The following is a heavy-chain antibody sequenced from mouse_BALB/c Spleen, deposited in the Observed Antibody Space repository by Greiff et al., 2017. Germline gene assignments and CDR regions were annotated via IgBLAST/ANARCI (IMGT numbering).Heavy chain of an antibody. CDR2: IYPGDGDT. J-gene: IGHJ4*01. V-gene: IGHV1-80*01. Sequence: VQLQQSGAELVRPGSSVKISCKASGYAFSSYWMNWVKQRPGQGLEWIGQIYPGDGDTNYNGKFKGKATLTADKSSSTAYMQLSSLTSEDSAVYFCARLDGNYPYYYAMDYWGQGTSVTVSS. D-gene: IGHD2-1*01. CDR1: GYAFSSYW. CDR3: ARLDGNYPYYYAMDY.